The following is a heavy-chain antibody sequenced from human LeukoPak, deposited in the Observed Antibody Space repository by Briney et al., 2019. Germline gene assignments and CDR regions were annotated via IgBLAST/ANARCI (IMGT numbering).Heavy chain of an antibody. CDR2: IYHSGST. CDR3: ARTPYGSGSYSSYYYYMDV. CDR1: GGSISSSNW. V-gene: IGHV4-4*02. D-gene: IGHD3-10*01. Sequence: SETLSLTCAVSGGSISSSNWWSWVRQPPGKGLEWIGEIYHSGSTNYNPSLKSRVTISVDKSKNQFSLKLSSVTAADTAVYYCARTPYGSGSYSSYYYYMDVWGKGATVTISS. J-gene: IGHJ6*03.